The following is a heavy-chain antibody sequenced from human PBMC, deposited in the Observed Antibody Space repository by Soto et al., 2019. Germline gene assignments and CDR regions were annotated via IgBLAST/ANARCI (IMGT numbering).Heavy chain of an antibody. CDR2: INPTGGGT. CDR3: ARARYCSSTSCYASYYYGMDV. J-gene: IGHJ6*02. V-gene: IGHV1-2*04. D-gene: IGHD2-2*01. CDR1: GYTFTGYY. Sequence: QVQLVQSGAEVKKPGASVKVSCKASGYTFTGYYMHWVRQAPGQGLEWMVWINPTGGGTNYAQKFQGWVPMTRDTSISTAYMELSRLRSDDTAVYYCARARYCSSTSCYASYYYGMDVWGQGTTVTVSS.